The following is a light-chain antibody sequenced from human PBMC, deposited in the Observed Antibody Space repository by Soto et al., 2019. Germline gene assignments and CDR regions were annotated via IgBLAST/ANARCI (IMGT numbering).Light chain of an antibody. CDR1: QSVLYSSNNENY. V-gene: IGKV4-1*01. Sequence: DIVLTHSPYSLAVSLGERATINCKSSQSVLYSSNNENYLAWYQQKPGQPPKLLIYWASTRESGVPDRFSGSGSGTDFSLTISSLQAEDVAVYYCQQYYSTPRTFGQGTKVDIK. J-gene: IGKJ1*01. CDR2: WAS. CDR3: QQYYSTPRT.